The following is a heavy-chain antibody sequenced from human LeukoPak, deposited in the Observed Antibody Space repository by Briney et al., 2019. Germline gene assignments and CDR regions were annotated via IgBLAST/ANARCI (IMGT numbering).Heavy chain of an antibody. CDR1: GYTFSDYY. CDR2: INPNSGVT. J-gene: IGHJ3*02. V-gene: IGHV1-2*02. Sequence: ASVKVSCKASGYTFSDYYLHWVRQAPGQGLEWMGWINPNSGVTNYAQKFQGRVTMTRDTSISTAYMELSRLRSDDTAVYYCARVYLKVINAFDIWGQGTMVTVSS. CDR3: ARVYLKVINAFDI. D-gene: IGHD3-22*01.